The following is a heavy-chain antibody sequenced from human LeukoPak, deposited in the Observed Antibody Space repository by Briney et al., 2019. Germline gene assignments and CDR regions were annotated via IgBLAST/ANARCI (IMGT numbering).Heavy chain of an antibody. V-gene: IGHV4-39*07. D-gene: IGHD6-19*01. CDR1: GGSISSSSYY. CDR3: ARDTPIAVAGTGDWFDP. CDR2: IYYSGST. Sequence: SETLSLTCTVSGGSISSSSYYWGWIRQPPGKGLEWIGSIYYSGSTYYNPSLKSRVTISVDTSKNQFSLKLSSVTAADTAVYYCARDTPIAVAGTGDWFDPWGQGTLVTVSS. J-gene: IGHJ5*02.